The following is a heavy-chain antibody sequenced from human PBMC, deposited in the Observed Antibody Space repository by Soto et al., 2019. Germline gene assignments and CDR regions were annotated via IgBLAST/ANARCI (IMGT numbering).Heavy chain of an antibody. CDR2: IYYSRST. CDR1: GGSISSSSYY. V-gene: IGHV4-39*01. D-gene: IGHD3-10*01. CDR3: ASVGGRGVICFDL. Sequence: SETLSLTCTVSGGSISSSSYYWGWIRQPPGKGLEWIGSIYYSRSTYYNPSLKSRVTISVDTSKNQFSLKLSSVTAADTAVYYCASVGGRGVICFDLWGQGTLVTVSS. J-gene: IGHJ5*02.